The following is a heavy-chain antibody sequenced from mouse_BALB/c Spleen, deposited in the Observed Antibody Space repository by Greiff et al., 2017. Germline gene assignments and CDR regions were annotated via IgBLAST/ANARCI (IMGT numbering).Heavy chain of an antibody. CDR2: IWTGGGT. V-gene: IGHV2-9-2*01. D-gene: IGHD2-1*01. J-gene: IGHJ1*01. CDR1: GFSLTSYD. Sequence: VQRVESGPGLVAPSQSLSITCTVSGFSLTSYDISWIRQPPGKGLEWLGVIWTGGGTNYNSAFMSRLSISKDNSKSQVFLKMNSLQTDDTAIYYCVRLYGNYWYFDVWGAGTTVTVSA. CDR3: VRLYGNYWYFDV.